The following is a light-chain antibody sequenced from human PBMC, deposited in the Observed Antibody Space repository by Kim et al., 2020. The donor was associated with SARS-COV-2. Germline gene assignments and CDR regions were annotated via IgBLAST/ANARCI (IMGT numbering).Light chain of an antibody. CDR3: QQYHNWPLYT. V-gene: IGKV3-15*01. Sequence: VSPGGRVTLSCRTSQSIHKDLAWYQHKPGQAPRLLIFGAYTRATGIPARFSGSGSGTDFTLTISSLLSEDFAVYFCQQYHNWPLYTFGQGTKLEI. J-gene: IGKJ2*01. CDR1: QSIHKD. CDR2: GAY.